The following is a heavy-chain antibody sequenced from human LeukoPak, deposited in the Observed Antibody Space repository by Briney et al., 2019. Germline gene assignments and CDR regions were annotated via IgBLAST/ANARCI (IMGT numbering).Heavy chain of an antibody. CDR1: GFTFSSYA. J-gene: IGHJ3*02. V-gene: IGHV3-23*01. D-gene: IGHD3-10*01. Sequence: GGSLRLSCAASGFTFSSYAMSWVRQAPGKGLEWVSAISGSGGSTYYADSVKGRFTISRDNAKNSLYLQMNSLRAEDTAVYCCAKDHSSGYPYAFDIWGQGTMVTVSS. CDR3: AKDHSSGYPYAFDI. CDR2: ISGSGGST.